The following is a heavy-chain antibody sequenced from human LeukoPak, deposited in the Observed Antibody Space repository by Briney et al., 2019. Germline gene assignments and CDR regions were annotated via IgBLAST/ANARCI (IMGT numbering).Heavy chain of an antibody. V-gene: IGHV1-2*02. J-gene: IGHJ4*02. Sequence: ASVKVSCKASGCTFTDYYIHWVRRAPGQGLEWMGWVDPRSGITKCTQKFQGRVTMTRDTSINTVYVDLSGLTFDDTAVYYCATDNYGMLDYWGQGTLVTVSS. D-gene: IGHD3-9*01. CDR3: ATDNYGMLDY. CDR2: VDPRSGIT. CDR1: GCTFTDYY.